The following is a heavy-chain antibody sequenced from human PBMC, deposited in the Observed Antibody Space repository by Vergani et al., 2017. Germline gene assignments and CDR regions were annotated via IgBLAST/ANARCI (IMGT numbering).Heavy chain of an antibody. J-gene: IGHJ4*02. V-gene: IGHV3-23*01. CDR3: AKRRGDY. Sequence: EVQLLESGGGLVQPGGSLRLSCAASGFTFTNYAMSWVRQAPGKGLEWVSAISGSGNSTYYADSVKGRFTISRDNSKSTLYLQMNSLRAEDTAIYYCAKRRGDYWGQGTLVTVSS. D-gene: IGHD3-16*01. CDR1: GFTFTNYA. CDR2: ISGSGNST.